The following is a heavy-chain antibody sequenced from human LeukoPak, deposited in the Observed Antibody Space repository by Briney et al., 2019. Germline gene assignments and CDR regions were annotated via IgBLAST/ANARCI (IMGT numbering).Heavy chain of an antibody. CDR1: GASIHDDH. V-gene: IGHV4-59*12. J-gene: IGHJ4*02. CDR3: AREISSIAVV. Sequence: SETLSLTCTVSGASIHDDHFTWIRQPPGRGLEWIGFVYYRGSAKYNPSLESRVTISVDTSKNQFSLKLSSVTAADTAVYYCAREISSIAVVWGQGTLVTVSS. D-gene: IGHD6-19*01. CDR2: VYYRGSA.